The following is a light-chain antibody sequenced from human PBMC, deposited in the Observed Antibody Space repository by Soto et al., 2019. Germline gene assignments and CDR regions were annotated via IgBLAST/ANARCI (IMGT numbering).Light chain of an antibody. V-gene: IGKV3-11*01. CDR3: QQRSNWPPT. CDR1: QSVSSY. CDR2: DAS. J-gene: IGKJ1*01. Sequence: EIVLTQSQASLCLSPGERASVSCRASQSVSSYLAWYQQKPGQAPRLLIYDASNRATGIPARFSGSGSGTDLTLTISSLEPEDFAVYYCQQRSNWPPTFGQGTKVEIK.